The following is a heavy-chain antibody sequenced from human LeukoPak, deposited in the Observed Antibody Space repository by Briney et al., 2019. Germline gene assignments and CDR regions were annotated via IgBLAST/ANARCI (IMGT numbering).Heavy chain of an antibody. D-gene: IGHD4-11*01. CDR3: AKKKTDYYWYFDL. J-gene: IGHJ2*01. V-gene: IGHV3-33*06. CDR1: GFTFSSYG. Sequence: GGSLRLSCAASGFTFSSYGMHWVRQAPGKGLEWVAVIWYDGSNKYYADSVKGRFTISRDNSKNTLYLQMNSLRAEDTAVYYCAKKKTDYYWYFDLWGRGTLVTVSS. CDR2: IWYDGSNK.